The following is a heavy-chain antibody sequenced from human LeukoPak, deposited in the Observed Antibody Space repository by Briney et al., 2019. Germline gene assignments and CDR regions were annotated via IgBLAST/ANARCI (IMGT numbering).Heavy chain of an antibody. CDR1: GFTFSSYE. D-gene: IGHD6-19*01. CDR3: AKIRDSSGWSYYYYYYLDV. Sequence: GGSLRLSCAASGFTFSSYEMNWVRQAPGKGLEWVSYISSSGSTIYYADSVKGRFTISRDNAKNSLYLQMNSLRAEDTAVYYCAKIRDSSGWSYYYYYYLDVWGKGTTVTVSS. V-gene: IGHV3-48*03. J-gene: IGHJ6*03. CDR2: ISSSGSTI.